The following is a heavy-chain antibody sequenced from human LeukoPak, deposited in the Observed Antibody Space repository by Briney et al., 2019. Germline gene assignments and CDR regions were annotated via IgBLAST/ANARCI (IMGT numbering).Heavy chain of an antibody. J-gene: IGHJ4*02. CDR3: AKDTEIVGARGPTFDY. CDR1: GFTFSSYW. V-gene: IGHV3-7*03. CDR2: IKQDGSEK. D-gene: IGHD1-26*01. Sequence: GGSLRLSCAASGFTFSSYWMSWVRQAPGKGLEWVANIKQDGSEKYYVDSVKGQFTISRDNAKNSLYLQMNSLRAEDTAVYYCAKDTEIVGARGPTFDYWGQGTLVTVSS.